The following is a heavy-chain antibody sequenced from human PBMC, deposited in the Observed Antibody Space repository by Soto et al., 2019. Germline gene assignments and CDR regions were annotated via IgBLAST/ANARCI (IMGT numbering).Heavy chain of an antibody. J-gene: IGHJ4*02. CDR2: ISGSGGST. Sequence: GGSLRLSCAASGFTFSSYAMSWVRQAPGKGLEWVSAISGSGGSTYYADSVKGRFTISRDNSKNTLYLQMNSLRAEDTAVYYCAAEDGGGAAAGTVPAPFDYWGQGTLVTVSS. CDR3: AAEDGGGAAAGTVPAPFDY. V-gene: IGHV3-23*01. CDR1: GFTFSSYA. D-gene: IGHD6-13*01.